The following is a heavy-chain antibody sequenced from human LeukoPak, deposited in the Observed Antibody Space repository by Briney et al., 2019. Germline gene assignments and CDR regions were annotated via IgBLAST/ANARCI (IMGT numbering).Heavy chain of an antibody. CDR2: INPNSGGT. D-gene: IGHD4-17*01. CDR3: AREGDDYENFDY. V-gene: IGHV1-2*04. Sequence: GASMKVSCKASGYTFTGYYMHWVRQAPGQGLEWMGWINPNSGGTNYAQKFQGWVTMTRDTSISTAYMELSRLRSDDTAVYYCAREGDDYENFDYWGQGTLVTVSS. J-gene: IGHJ4*02. CDR1: GYTFTGYY.